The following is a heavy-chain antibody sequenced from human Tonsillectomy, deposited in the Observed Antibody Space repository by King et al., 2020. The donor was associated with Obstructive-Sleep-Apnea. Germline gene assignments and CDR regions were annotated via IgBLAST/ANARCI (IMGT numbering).Heavy chain of an antibody. CDR3: ARDVEIFGGNLDY. V-gene: IGHV3-30*04. CDR1: GFTFSSYA. CDR2: ISYDGSNK. J-gene: IGHJ4*02. Sequence: VQLVESGGGVVQPGRSLRLSCAASGFTFSSYAMHWVRQAPGKGLEWVAVISYDGSNKYYADSVKGRFTISRDNSKNTLYLQMNSLRAEDTAVYYCARDVEIFGGNLDYWGQGTLVTVSS. D-gene: IGHD3-16*01.